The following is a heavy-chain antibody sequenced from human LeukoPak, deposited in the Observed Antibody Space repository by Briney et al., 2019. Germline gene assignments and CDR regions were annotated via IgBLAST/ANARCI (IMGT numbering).Heavy chain of an antibody. CDR2: IKQDGSEK. D-gene: IGHD2-2*01. J-gene: IGHJ6*02. Sequence: GGSLRLSCAASGFTFSDYYMSWIRQAPGKGLEWVANIKQDGSEKYYVDSVKGRFTISRDNAKNSLFLQMNSLRAEDTAVYYCARVDCSSTSCHDFYYYGMDAWGQGTTVTVSS. CDR1: GFTFSDYY. V-gene: IGHV3-7*01. CDR3: ARVDCSSTSCHDFYYYGMDA.